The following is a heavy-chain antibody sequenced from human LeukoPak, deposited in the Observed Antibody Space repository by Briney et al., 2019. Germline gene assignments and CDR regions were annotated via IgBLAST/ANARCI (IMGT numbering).Heavy chain of an antibody. J-gene: IGHJ4*02. Sequence: GGSLRLSCAASEFTFSSYSMNWVRQAPGKGLEWVSYISSSSDTNYADSVKGRFTISRDNAKNSLYLQMNSLRAEDTAVYYCAREKYGSSWYADYWGQGTLVTVSS. V-gene: IGHV3-21*05. CDR2: ISSSSDT. D-gene: IGHD6-13*01. CDR1: EFTFSSYS. CDR3: AREKYGSSWYADY.